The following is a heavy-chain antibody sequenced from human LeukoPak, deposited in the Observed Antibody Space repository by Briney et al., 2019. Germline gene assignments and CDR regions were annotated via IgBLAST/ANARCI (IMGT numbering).Heavy chain of an antibody. CDR3: AKWELLYVY. V-gene: IGHV4-38-2*01. D-gene: IGHD1-26*01. CDR2: IYHSGST. CDR1: GFTFSSYA. J-gene: IGHJ4*02. Sequence: GSLRLSCAASGFTFSSYAMHWIRQPPGKGLEWIGSIYHSGSTYYNSSLKSRVTISVDTSKNQFSLKLNSVTAADTAVYFCAKWELLYVYWGQGTLVTVSS.